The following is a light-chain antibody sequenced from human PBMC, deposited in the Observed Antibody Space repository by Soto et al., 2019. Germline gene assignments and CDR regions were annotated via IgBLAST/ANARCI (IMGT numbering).Light chain of an antibody. CDR2: GAS. V-gene: IGKV3-20*01. CDR3: QQYGISTWT. CDR1: QTISHNF. J-gene: IGKJ1*01. Sequence: EIVLTQSPRTLSLSPGERATLSCRASQTISHNFLAWYQQKPGQAPRVLIYGASSRATGIPDRFSGSGSGTDFTLTISRLEPEDFAVYYCQQYGISTWTFGQGTKVEIK.